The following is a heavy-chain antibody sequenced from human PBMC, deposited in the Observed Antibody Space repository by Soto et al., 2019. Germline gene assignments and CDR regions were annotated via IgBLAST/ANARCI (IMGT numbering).Heavy chain of an antibody. J-gene: IGHJ6*02. D-gene: IGHD3-10*01. CDR2: INHSGST. Sequence: SETLSLTCNVYGGSFSGYRWSWIRQPPGKGLEWIGEINHSGSTNYNPSLKSRVTISVDTSKNQFSLKLSSVTAADTAVYYCARGWELLRSMDVWGQGTTVTVSS. CDR3: ARGWELLRSMDV. V-gene: IGHV4-34*01. CDR1: GGSFSGYR.